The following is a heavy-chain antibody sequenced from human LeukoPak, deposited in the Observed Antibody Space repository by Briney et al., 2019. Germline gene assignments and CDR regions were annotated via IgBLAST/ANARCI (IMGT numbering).Heavy chain of an antibody. J-gene: IGHJ5*02. CDR3: ARHFYVSYYYDSSGFDP. CDR2: INPSGGST. V-gene: IGHV1-46*01. Sequence: GASVKVSCKASGYTFTSYYMHWVRQAPGQGLEWMGIINPSGGSTSYAQKFQGRVTMTRDTSTSTVYMELSSLRSEDTAVYYCARHFYVSYYYDSSGFDPWGQGTLVTVSS. D-gene: IGHD3-22*01. CDR1: GYTFTSYY.